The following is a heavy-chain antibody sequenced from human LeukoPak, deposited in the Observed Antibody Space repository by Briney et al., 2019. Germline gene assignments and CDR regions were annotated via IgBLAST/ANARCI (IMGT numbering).Heavy chain of an antibody. CDR3: AKGYGDYSFDY. D-gene: IGHD4-17*01. CDR1: GFTFDDYA. V-gene: IGHV3-9*01. Sequence: GGSLRLSCAASGFTFDDYAMHWVRQAPGKGLEWVSGISWNSGSIGYADSVKGRLTISRDNAKNSLYLQMNSLRVEDTALYYCAKGYGDYSFDYWGQGTLVTVSS. J-gene: IGHJ4*02. CDR2: ISWNSGSI.